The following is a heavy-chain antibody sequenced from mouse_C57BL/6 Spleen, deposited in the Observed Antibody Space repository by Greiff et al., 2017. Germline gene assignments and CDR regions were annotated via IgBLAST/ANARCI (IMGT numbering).Heavy chain of an antibody. CDR2: IYPGDGDT. CDR1: GYAFSSYW. CDR3: ARDYYSNSYWYFDV. D-gene: IGHD2-5*01. J-gene: IGHJ1*03. V-gene: IGHV1-80*01. Sequence: QVQLQQSGAELVKPGASVKISCKASGYAFSSYWMNWVKQRPGKGLEWIGQIYPGDGDTNYNGKFKGKATLTADKSSSTAYMQLSSLTSEDSAVHFCARDYYSNSYWYFDVWGTGTTVTVSS.